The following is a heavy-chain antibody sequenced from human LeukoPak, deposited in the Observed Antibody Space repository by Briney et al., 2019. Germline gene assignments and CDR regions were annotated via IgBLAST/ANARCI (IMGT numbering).Heavy chain of an antibody. CDR1: GGSISSGDYY. J-gene: IGHJ5*02. V-gene: IGHV4-30-4*01. Sequence: PSQTLSLTCTVSGGSISSGDYYWSWIRQPPGKGLEWIGYIYYSGSTYYNPSLKSRVTISVDTSKNQFSLKLSSVTAADTAVYYCARDPSTAAGMPMYSWFGPWGQGTLVTVSS. CDR3: ARDPSTAAGMPMYSWFGP. CDR2: IYYSGST. D-gene: IGHD6-13*01.